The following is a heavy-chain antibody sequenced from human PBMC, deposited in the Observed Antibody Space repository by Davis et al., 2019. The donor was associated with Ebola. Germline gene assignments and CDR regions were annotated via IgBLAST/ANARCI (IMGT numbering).Heavy chain of an antibody. V-gene: IGHV4-59*01. J-gene: IGHJ4*02. D-gene: IGHD7-27*01. CDR1: GGSISSYY. CDR3: ASLGTSY. Sequence: MPGGSLRLSCTVSGGSISSYYWSWIRQPPGKGLEWIGYIYYSGSTNYNPSLKSRVTISVDTSKNQFSLKLSSVTAADTAVYYCASLGTSYWGQGTLVTVSS. CDR2: IYYSGST.